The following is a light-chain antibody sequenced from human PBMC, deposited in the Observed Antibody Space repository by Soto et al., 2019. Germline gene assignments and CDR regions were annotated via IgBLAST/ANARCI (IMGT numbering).Light chain of an antibody. V-gene: IGKV1-5*03. CDR1: QTISSR. CDR2: KAS. Sequence: DIQMTQSPSSLSASVGDRVTITCRASQTISSRLAWYQQKPGKAPNLLIYKASSSEGGVPSRFSGSGSGTEFTLTISSLQPDDSATYYCQHYHSFPWTFGQGTKVDI. J-gene: IGKJ1*01. CDR3: QHYHSFPWT.